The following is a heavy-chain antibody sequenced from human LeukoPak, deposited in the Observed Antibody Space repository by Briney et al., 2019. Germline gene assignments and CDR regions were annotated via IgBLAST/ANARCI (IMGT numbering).Heavy chain of an antibody. J-gene: IGHJ4*02. CDR1: GYSISISNW. CDR2: IYYSGSI. V-gene: IGHV4-28*05. Sequence: SDTLSLTCAVSGYSISISNWWGWIRHPPGKGLEWIGYIYYSGSIYYNPSLKSRVTMSVDTSKNQFFLKLSSVTAVDTAVYYCARSLGDYASVSDYWGQGTLVTVSS. D-gene: IGHD4-17*01. CDR3: ARSLGDYASVSDY.